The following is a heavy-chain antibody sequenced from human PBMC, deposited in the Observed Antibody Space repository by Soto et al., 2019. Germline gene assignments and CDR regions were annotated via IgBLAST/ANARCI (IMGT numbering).Heavy chain of an antibody. CDR3: AKKLMGVEWWGPFDP. CDR1: GFTFSSYG. Sequence: QVQLVESGGGVVQPGRSLRLSCAASGFTFSSYGMHWVRQAPVKGLEWVAVISYDGSNKYYADSVKGRFTISRDNSKNTLYLHMNSLRAEDTAVYYCAKKLMGVEWWGPFDPWGQGTLVTVSS. J-gene: IGHJ5*02. D-gene: IGHD2-15*01. CDR2: ISYDGSNK. V-gene: IGHV3-30*18.